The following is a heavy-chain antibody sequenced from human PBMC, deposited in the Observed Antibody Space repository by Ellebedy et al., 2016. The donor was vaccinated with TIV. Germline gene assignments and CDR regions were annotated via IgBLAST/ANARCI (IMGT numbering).Heavy chain of an antibody. V-gene: IGHV7-4-1*02. CDR3: ARNYYDFLTAYAHPPNY. CDR1: GYTFTSYA. J-gene: IGHJ4*02. D-gene: IGHD3-9*01. Sequence: AASVKVSCKASGYTFTSYAMNWARQAPGQGLEWMGWINTNTGNPTYAQAFTGRFVFSLDTSVSTAYLQISSLKAEDTAVYYCARNYYDFLTAYAHPPNYWGQGALVTVSS. CDR2: INTNTGNP.